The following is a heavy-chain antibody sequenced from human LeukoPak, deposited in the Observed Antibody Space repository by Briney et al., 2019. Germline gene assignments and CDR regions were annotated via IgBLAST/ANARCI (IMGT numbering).Heavy chain of an antibody. CDR3: ARGVLDY. CDR1: GGSFSGYY. Sequence: AETLSLTCAVYGGSFSGYYWSWIRQPPGKGLEWIGEINHSGSTNYNPSLKRRVTISVDTSKNQFSLKLSSVTAADTAVYYCARGVLDYWGQGTLVTVSS. D-gene: IGHD4/OR15-4a*01. CDR2: INHSGST. J-gene: IGHJ4*02. V-gene: IGHV4-34*01.